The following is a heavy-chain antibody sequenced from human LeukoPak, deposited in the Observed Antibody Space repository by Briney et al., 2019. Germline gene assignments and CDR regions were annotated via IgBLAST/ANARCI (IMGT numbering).Heavy chain of an antibody. V-gene: IGHV4-30-4*01. Sequence: SQTLSLTCTVSGGSIDSGDYYWNWIRQPPGKGLECIGYIFYSGSTYYNPSLKSRVTISGDTSKNQFSLKLSSVTAADTAVYYCARGWELRYFDYWGQGTLVTVSS. CDR3: ARGWELRYFDY. CDR1: GGSIDSGDYY. J-gene: IGHJ4*02. CDR2: IFYSGST. D-gene: IGHD4-23*01.